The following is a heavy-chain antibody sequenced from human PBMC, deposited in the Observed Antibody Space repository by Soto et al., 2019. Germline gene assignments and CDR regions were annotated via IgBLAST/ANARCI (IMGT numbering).Heavy chain of an antibody. Sequence: SETLSLTCTVSGGSISSSSYYWGWIRQPPGKGLEWIGSIHYSGSTYYNPSLKSRVTISVDTSRNQFSLKLSSVTAADTAIYYCARAISWWRYQPINWFDPWGQGTLVTVSS. J-gene: IGHJ5*02. V-gene: IGHV4-39*01. D-gene: IGHD2-15*01. CDR3: ARAISWWRYQPINWFDP. CDR1: GGSISSSSYY. CDR2: IHYSGST.